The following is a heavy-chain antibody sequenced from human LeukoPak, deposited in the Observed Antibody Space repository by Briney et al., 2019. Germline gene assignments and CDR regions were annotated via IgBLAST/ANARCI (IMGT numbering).Heavy chain of an antibody. CDR1: GFTFSSYG. CDR2: ISGSSNSI. V-gene: IGHV3-48*01. D-gene: IGHD5-18*01. CDR3: ARESYSYGPVDYYYYMDV. Sequence: PGGSLRLSCAASGFTFSSYGMNWVRQAPGKGLEWVSYISGSSNSIYHADSVKGRLTISRDNAKNSLYLQMNSLRAEDTAVYYCARESYSYGPVDYYYYMDVWGKGPTVTVP. J-gene: IGHJ6*03.